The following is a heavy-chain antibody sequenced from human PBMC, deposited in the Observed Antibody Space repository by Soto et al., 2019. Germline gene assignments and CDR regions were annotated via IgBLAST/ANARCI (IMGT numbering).Heavy chain of an antibody. CDR1: GYTFTSYG. J-gene: IGHJ3*02. V-gene: IGHV1-18*01. D-gene: IGHD1-26*01. CDR2: ISAYNGNT. Sequence: ASVKVSCKASGYTFTSYGISWVRQAPGQGLEWMGWISAYNGNTNYAQKLQGRVTMTTDTSTSTAYMELRSLRSDDTAVYYCAIRYSGSEEDAFDIWGQGTMVTVSS. CDR3: AIRYSGSEEDAFDI.